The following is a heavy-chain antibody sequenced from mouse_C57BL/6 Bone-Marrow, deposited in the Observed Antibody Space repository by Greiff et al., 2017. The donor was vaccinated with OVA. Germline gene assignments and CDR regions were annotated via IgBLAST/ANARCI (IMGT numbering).Heavy chain of an antibody. CDR2: IDPSDSYT. V-gene: IGHV1-50*01. Sequence: VQLQQSGAELVKPGASVKLSCKASGYTFTSYWMQWVKQRPGQGLEWIGEIDPSDSYTNYNQKFKGKATLTVDTSSSTAYMQLSSLTSEDSAVYYCARKGDYWGQGTSVTVSS. J-gene: IGHJ4*01. CDR3: ARKGDY. CDR1: GYTFTSYW.